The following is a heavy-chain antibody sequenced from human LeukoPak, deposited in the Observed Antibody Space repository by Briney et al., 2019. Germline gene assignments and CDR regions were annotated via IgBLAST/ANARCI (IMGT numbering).Heavy chain of an antibody. V-gene: IGHV3-7*03. J-gene: IGHJ4*02. CDR1: GLTFSRDW. D-gene: IGHD1-26*01. CDR3: AAGLGATLFDY. Sequence: GGSLRLSCEGFGLTFSRDWMSWVRQAPGTGLEWVANIKQDGGETYYGDSVKGRFTISRDNAKNSLYLQMRSLRAEDTAVYYCAAGLGATLFDYWGQGTLVTVSS. CDR2: IKQDGGET.